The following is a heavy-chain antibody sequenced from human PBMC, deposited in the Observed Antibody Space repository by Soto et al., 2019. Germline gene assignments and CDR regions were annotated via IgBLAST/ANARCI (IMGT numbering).Heavy chain of an antibody. V-gene: IGHV1-24*01. D-gene: IGHD6-19*01. CDR2: FDPEDGET. CDR1: GYTLTELS. J-gene: IGHJ5*02. Sequence: ASVKVSCKVSGYTLTELSMHWVRQAPGKGLEWMGGFDPEDGETIYAQKFQGRVTMTEDTSTDTAYMELSSLRSEDTAVYYCATKGLAVAGYWFDPWGQGTLVTVSS. CDR3: ATKGLAVAGYWFDP.